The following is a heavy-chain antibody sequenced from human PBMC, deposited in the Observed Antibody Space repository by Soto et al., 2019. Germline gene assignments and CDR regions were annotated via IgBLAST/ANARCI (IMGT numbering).Heavy chain of an antibody. D-gene: IGHD3-22*01. CDR1: GYTFTSYT. CDR2: INAGNGNT. CDR3: ARSYYYDSSGYYNWFDP. J-gene: IGHJ5*02. V-gene: IGHV1-3*01. Sequence: ASVKVSCKASGYTFTSYTMHWVRQAPGQRLEWLGWINAGNGNTKYSQKFQGRVTITRDTSASTAYMELSSLRSEDTAVYYCARSYYYDSSGYYNWFDPWGQGTLVTVSS.